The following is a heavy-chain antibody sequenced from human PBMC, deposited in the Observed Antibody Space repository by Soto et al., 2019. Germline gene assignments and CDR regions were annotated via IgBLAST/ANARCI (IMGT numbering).Heavy chain of an antibody. V-gene: IGHV3-30*18. Sequence: QVQLVESGGGLVQPGRSLRLSCAVSGFTFSHFGMHWVRQAPGKGLEWVAILSNDGSNKYYADSVQGRFTISGDNSKNTLYLQMNSLRPEDTAVYYCVKTGGFSDYDFDFWGRGTLVTVSS. D-gene: IGHD5-12*01. CDR1: GFTFSHFG. J-gene: IGHJ4*02. CDR2: LSNDGSNK. CDR3: VKTGGFSDYDFDF.